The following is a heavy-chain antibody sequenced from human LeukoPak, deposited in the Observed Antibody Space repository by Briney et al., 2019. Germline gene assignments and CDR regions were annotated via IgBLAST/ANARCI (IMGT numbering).Heavy chain of an antibody. CDR2: IYHSGST. J-gene: IGHJ4*02. V-gene: IGHV4-38-2*01. CDR1: GYSISSGYY. D-gene: IGHD3-22*01. CDR3: ASSHTMIVVVDY. Sequence: SETLSLTCAVSGYSISSGYYCGWIRQPPGKGLEWIGSIYHSGSTYYNPSLKSRVTISVDTSKNQFPLKLSSVTAADTAVYYCASSHTMIVVVDYWGQGTLVTVSS.